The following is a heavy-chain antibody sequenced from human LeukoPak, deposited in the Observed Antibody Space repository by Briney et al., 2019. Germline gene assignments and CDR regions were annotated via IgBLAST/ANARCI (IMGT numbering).Heavy chain of an antibody. Sequence: GGSLRLSCAASGFTFSSYGMSWVRQAPGKGLEWVSAISGSGGSTYYADSVKGRFTISRDNSKNTLYLQMNSLRAEDTAVYYCAKKWGAERSTPDYWGQGTLVTVSS. V-gene: IGHV3-23*01. CDR3: AKKWGAERSTPDY. D-gene: IGHD1-26*01. J-gene: IGHJ4*02. CDR2: ISGSGGST. CDR1: GFTFSSYG.